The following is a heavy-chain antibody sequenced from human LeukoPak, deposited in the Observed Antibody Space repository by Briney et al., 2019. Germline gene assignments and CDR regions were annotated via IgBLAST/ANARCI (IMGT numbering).Heavy chain of an antibody. J-gene: IGHJ4*02. D-gene: IGHD3-16*01. CDR2: IYYSGST. Sequence: SETLSLTCTVSGGSSSSYYWSWIRQPPEKGLEWIGHIYYSGSTNYNPSLKSRVTISVDTSKNQFSLKMTSVTAADTAVYYCVRHPWRMGSRDYNFDYWGQGTLVTVSS. V-gene: IGHV4-59*08. CDR1: GGSSSSYY. CDR3: VRHPWRMGSRDYNFDY.